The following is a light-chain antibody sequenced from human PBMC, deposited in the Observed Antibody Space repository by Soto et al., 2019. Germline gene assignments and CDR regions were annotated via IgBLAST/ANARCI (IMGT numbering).Light chain of an antibody. CDR2: GAS. V-gene: IGKV3-20*01. CDR1: QSFSSSY. J-gene: IGKJ3*01. CDR3: QQYGSALFT. Sequence: EIVLTQSPGTLSLSPGERATLSCRASQSFSSSYLAWYQQKPGQAPRLLIYGASSRATGIPDRFSGSGSGTDFTLTISSLEPEEFAVYYCQQYGSALFTCGPGTKVDVK.